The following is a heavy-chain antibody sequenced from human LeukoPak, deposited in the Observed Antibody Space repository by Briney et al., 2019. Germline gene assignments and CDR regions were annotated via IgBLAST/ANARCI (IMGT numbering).Heavy chain of an antibody. Sequence: GGSLRLSCAASGVALSSYRMNWVRQAPGEGLEWGACISSSRSYIYYADPVKGRFIISRDNAKNTLYLQMSSLRAEDTAVYNCARDRGPRTGFMVREAYDYWGQGTLVTVSS. CDR1: GVALSSYR. CDR3: ARDRGPRTGFMVREAYDY. D-gene: IGHD3-10*01. J-gene: IGHJ4*02. V-gene: IGHV3-21*01. CDR2: ISSSRSYI.